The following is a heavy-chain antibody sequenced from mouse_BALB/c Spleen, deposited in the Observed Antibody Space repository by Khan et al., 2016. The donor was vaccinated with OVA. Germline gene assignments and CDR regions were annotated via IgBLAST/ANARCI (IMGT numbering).Heavy chain of an antibody. CDR2: IDPYNGNT. V-gene: IGHV14-3*02. J-gene: IGHJ4*01. D-gene: IGHD1-1*01. CDR1: GFNIKDTY. CDR3: ARPPFITTYYYAMDY. Sequence: VQLQQSGAGLVKPAASVKLSCTASGFNIKDTYMHWVKQRPEQGLEGIGRIDPYNGNTKYDPKFQGKATITADTSSNTAYLQLSCLTSEDTAVYYCARPPFITTYYYAMDYWGQGTSVTVSS.